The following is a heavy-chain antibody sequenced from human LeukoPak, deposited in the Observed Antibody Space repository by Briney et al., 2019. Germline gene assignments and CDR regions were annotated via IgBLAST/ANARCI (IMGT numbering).Heavy chain of an antibody. CDR1: GFTFDDYA. CDR2: ISWNSGSI. V-gene: IGHV3-9*01. D-gene: IGHD2-15*01. Sequence: PGGSLRLSCAASGFTFDDYAMHWVRQAPGKGLEWVSGISWNSGSIGYADSVKGRFTISRDNAKNSLYLQMNSLGAEDTALYYCAKAYCSGGSCYAFYYYGMDVWGQGTTVTVSS. J-gene: IGHJ6*02. CDR3: AKAYCSGGSCYAFYYYGMDV.